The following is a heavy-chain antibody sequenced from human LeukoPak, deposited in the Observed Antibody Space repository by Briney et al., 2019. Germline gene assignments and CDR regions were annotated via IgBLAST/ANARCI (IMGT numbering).Heavy chain of an antibody. CDR2: IYYSGST. V-gene: IGHV4-59*01. CDR3: GRGGGYSGYDSYYGMDV. Sequence: SETLSLTCTVSGGSISSYYWSWIRQPPGKGLEWIGYIYYSGSTNYNPSLKSRVTISVDTSKNQFSLKLSSVTAADTAVYYCGRGGGYSGYDSYYGMDVWGQGTTVTVSS. J-gene: IGHJ6*02. D-gene: IGHD5-12*01. CDR1: GGSISSYY.